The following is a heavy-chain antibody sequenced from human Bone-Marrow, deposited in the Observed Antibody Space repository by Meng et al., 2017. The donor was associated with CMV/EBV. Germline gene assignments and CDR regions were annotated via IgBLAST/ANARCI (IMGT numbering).Heavy chain of an antibody. CDR1: GGSISSYY. D-gene: IGHD6-13*01. Sequence: SETLSLTCTVSGGSISSYYWSWIRQPPGKGLEWIGYIYYSGSTNYNPSLKSRVTISVDTSKTQFSLKLSSVTAADTAVYYCARVGHGQQLVIDYWGQGTLVTVSS. CDR3: ARVGHGQQLVIDY. V-gene: IGHV4-59*01. CDR2: IYYSGST. J-gene: IGHJ4*02.